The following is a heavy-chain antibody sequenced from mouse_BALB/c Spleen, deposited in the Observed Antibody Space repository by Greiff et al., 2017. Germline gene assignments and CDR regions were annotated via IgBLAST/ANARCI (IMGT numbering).Heavy chain of an antibody. J-gene: IGHJ4*01. CDR3: ARGREGGNYEDYAMDY. CDR2: INPYNGGT. Sequence: VQLQQSGPELVKPGASMKISCKASGYSFTGYTMNWVKQSHGKNLEWIGLINPYNGGTSYNQKFKGKATLTVDKSSSTAYMELLSLTSEDSAVYYCARGREGGNYEDYAMDYWGQGTSVTVSS. D-gene: IGHD2-1*01. CDR1: GYSFTGYT. V-gene: IGHV1-18*01.